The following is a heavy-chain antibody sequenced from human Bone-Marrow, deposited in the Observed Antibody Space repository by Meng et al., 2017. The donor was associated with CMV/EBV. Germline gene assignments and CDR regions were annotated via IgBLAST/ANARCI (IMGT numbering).Heavy chain of an antibody. CDR3: AGSRPGGGACDY. CDR2: IQVIGHT. D-gene: IGHD3-16*01. J-gene: IGHJ4*02. CDR1: GASNKKYI. Sequence: QGQHQEPGPVLLKASRYLTRPFIVPGASNKKYIWNGVRQPAGQELVWIGLIQVIGHTVYNPSLKSRVTVSLDASKSQFSLTLNSVTAADTATYYCAGSRPGGGACDYWGQGILVTVSS. V-gene: IGHV4-4*07.